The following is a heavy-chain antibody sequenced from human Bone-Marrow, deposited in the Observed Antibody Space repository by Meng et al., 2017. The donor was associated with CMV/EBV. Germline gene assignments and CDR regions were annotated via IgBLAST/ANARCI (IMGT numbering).Heavy chain of an antibody. CDR3: TRRVYSSSRHNAFDI. V-gene: IGHV1-18*01. J-gene: IGHJ3*02. Sequence: ASVKVSCKASGYIFTSYGISWVRQAPGQGLEWLGWISVNNGKTKDAQKLPGRVTMTTDTSTSKAHMELRSLRSDDTAIYYCTRRVYSSSRHNAFDIWGQGTMVTVSS. CDR2: ISVNNGKT. D-gene: IGHD6-6*01. CDR1: GYIFTSYG.